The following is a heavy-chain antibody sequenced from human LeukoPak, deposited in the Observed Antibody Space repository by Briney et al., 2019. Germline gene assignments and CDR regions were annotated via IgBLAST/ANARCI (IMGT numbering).Heavy chain of an antibody. J-gene: IGHJ4*02. CDR3: ARNGNWNYVDY. CDR1: GGSISSYY. V-gene: IGHV4-59*08. Sequence: SETLSLTCTVSGGSISSYYWSWIRQPPGKGLEWIGYIYYNGNTNYIPSLKSRVTISVDTSKNQFSLRLSSVTAADTAVYYCARNGNWNYVDYWGQGTLVNVSS. D-gene: IGHD1-1*01. CDR2: IYYNGNT.